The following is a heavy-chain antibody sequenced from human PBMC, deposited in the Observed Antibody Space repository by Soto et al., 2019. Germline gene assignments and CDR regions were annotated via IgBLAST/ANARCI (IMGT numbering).Heavy chain of an antibody. CDR3: AREVPVYVSRYRYLDY. D-gene: IGHD3-10*02. CDR1: GDSVSDHSAA. J-gene: IGHJ4*02. CDR2: TYYRSKWYN. V-gene: IGHV6-1*01. Sequence: LTCAISGDSVSDHSAAWNWIRQSPSRCLEWLGRTYYRSKWYNDYAVSVKSRITVTPDTSKNQFSLHLNSVTPEDTAVYYCAREVPVYVSRYRYLDYLGQGTPVTVPS.